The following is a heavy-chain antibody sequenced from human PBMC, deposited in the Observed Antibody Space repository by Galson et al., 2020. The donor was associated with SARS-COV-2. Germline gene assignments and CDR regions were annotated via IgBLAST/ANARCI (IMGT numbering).Heavy chain of an antibody. J-gene: IGHJ6*02. CDR3: AREGYCSGGSCRGGYYYYYGMDV. V-gene: IGHV1-18*04. CDR1: GYTFTSYG. CDR2: ISAYNGNT. Sequence: GESLKISCKASGYTFTSYGISWVRQAPGQGLEWMGWISAYNGNTNYAQKLQGRVTMTTDTSTSTAYMELRSLRSDDTAVYYCAREGYCSGGSCRGGYYYYYGMDVWGQGTTVTVSS. D-gene: IGHD2-15*01.